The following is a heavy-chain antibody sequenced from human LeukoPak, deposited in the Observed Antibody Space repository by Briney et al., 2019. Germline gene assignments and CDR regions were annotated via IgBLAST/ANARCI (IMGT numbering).Heavy chain of an antibody. CDR2: IGIDSGNT. D-gene: IGHD5-24*01. J-gene: IGHJ4*02. Sequence: PGGSLRLSCAVSGITLSNYGMSWVRQAPGKGLEWISYIGIDSGNTNYAESVKGRFTISGDKAKNSLYLQMNSLRVDDTAVYYCARDYKYAFDNWGQGTLVTVSS. CDR3: ARDYKYAFDN. CDR1: GITLSNYG. V-gene: IGHV3-11*05.